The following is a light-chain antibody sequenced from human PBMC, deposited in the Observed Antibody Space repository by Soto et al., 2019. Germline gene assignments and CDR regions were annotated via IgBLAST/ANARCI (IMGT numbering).Light chain of an antibody. J-gene: IGKJ1*01. CDR1: QRIESY. CDR3: QQSYTTPRT. Sequence: DIQMTQSPSSLSASIGDRVTITCRASQRIESYLSWYQHNPGKAPKLLIYAASTLQSGVPSRFSGSGSGTDFTLTISGLQSEDSATYYCQQSYTTPRTFGLGTRVEIK. V-gene: IGKV1-39*01. CDR2: AAS.